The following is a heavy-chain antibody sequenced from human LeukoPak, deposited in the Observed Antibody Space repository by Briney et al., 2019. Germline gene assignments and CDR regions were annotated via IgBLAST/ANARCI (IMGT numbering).Heavy chain of an antibody. CDR3: ARAFGYSYGYAY. D-gene: IGHD5-18*01. J-gene: IGHJ4*02. CDR1: GGSISSSNW. CDR2: IYHSGST. Sequence: SETLSLTCAVSGGSISSSNWWSWVRQPPGKGLEWIGEIYHSGSTNYNPSLKSRVTISVDKSKNQFSLKLSSVTAADTAVYYCARAFGYSYGYAYWGQGTLVTVPS. V-gene: IGHV4-4*02.